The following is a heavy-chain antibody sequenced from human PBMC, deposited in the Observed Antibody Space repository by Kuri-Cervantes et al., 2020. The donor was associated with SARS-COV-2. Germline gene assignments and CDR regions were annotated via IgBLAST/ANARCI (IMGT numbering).Heavy chain of an antibody. J-gene: IGHJ3*02. V-gene: IGHV3-11*04. CDR2: ISSSGSTI. CDR1: GFTFSNAW. Sequence: GGSLRLSCAASGFTFSNAWMSWVRQAPGKGLEWVSYISSSGSTIYYADSVKGRFTISRDNAKNSLYLQMNSLRAEDTAVYYCASPGGIVSGPGAFDIWGQGTMVTVSS. CDR3: ASPGGIVSGPGAFDI. D-gene: IGHD3-10*01.